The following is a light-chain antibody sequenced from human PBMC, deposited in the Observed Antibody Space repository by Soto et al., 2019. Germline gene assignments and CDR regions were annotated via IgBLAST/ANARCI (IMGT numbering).Light chain of an antibody. CDR3: QQYGSSPGT. V-gene: IGKV3-20*01. CDR2: GAS. Sequence: EIVLTQSPGTLSLSPGDRATLSCRASQSVSSSYLAWYQQKPGQAPRLLIYGASSWATGIPDRFSGSGSGTDFTLTISRLEPEDFAVYYCQQYGSSPGTFGQGTKVEIK. CDR1: QSVSSSY. J-gene: IGKJ1*01.